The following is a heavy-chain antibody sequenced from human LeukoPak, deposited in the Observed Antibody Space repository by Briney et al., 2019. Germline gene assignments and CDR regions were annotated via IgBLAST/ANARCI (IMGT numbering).Heavy chain of an antibody. Sequence: GGSLRLSCAASGFTFSSYAMSWVRQAPGKGLEWVSAISGSGGSTYYADSVKGRFTIPRDNSKNTLYLQMNSLRAEDTAVYYCAKRPHSGLYYFDYWGQGTLVTVSS. J-gene: IGHJ4*02. D-gene: IGHD3-22*01. CDR1: GFTFSSYA. CDR2: ISGSGGST. CDR3: AKRPHSGLYYFDY. V-gene: IGHV3-23*01.